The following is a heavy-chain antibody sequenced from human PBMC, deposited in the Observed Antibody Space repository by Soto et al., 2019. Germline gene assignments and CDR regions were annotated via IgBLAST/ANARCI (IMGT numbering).Heavy chain of an antibody. D-gene: IGHD3-10*01. J-gene: IGHJ4*02. Sequence: GASVKVSCKASGYTFTSYGISWVRQAPGQGLEWMGWISAYNGNTNYAQKLQGRVTVTTDTSTSTAYMELRSLRSDDTAVYYCARATYYYGSGSYPDYWGQGTLVTVSS. V-gene: IGHV1-18*04. CDR3: ARATYYYGSGSYPDY. CDR2: ISAYNGNT. CDR1: GYTFTSYG.